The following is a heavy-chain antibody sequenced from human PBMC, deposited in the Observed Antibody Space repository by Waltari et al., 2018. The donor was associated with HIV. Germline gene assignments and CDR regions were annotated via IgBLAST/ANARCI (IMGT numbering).Heavy chain of an antibody. CDR1: GGSISRFY. Sequence: QVHLQESGPGLVKPSENLSLTCTVSGGSISRFYCSWIRQSPGEGLEWIGYTYESGSTSYNPSLKSRATISVDTSKNQFSLRLHSVTAADTAVYFCARTSYYYDDSGYYRLYYFDYWGQGTLVTVSS. D-gene: IGHD3-22*01. CDR2: TYESGST. V-gene: IGHV4-59*01. J-gene: IGHJ4*02. CDR3: ARTSYYYDDSGYYRLYYFDY.